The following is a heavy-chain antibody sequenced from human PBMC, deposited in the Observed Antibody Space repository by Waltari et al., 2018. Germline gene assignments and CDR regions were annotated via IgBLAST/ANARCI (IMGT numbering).Heavy chain of an antibody. V-gene: IGHV4-61*09. CDR2: IYTSGST. CDR3: ARAGLGSSGWYSGDY. D-gene: IGHD6-19*01. Sequence: QVQLQESGPGLVKPSQTLSLTCTVSGCPNSSGSYYWSWIRPPAGKGLEWIGYIYTSGSTNYNPSLKSRVTISVDTSKNQFSLKLSSVTAADTAVYYCARAGLGSSGWYSGDYWGQGTLVTVSS. J-gene: IGHJ4*02. CDR1: GCPNSSGSYY.